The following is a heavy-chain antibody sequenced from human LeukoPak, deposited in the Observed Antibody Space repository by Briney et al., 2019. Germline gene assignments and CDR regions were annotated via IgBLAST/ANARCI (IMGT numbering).Heavy chain of an antibody. Sequence: SETLSLICTVSGGPISSYYWSWIRQPAGKGLEWIGRIYSSGSTNYNPSFQSRVTMSLDTSKSQFSLKLSSVTAADTAVYYCARVAVTGYNWFDPWGQGTLVTVSS. V-gene: IGHV4-4*07. CDR1: GGPISSYY. D-gene: IGHD2-21*02. CDR2: IYSSGST. CDR3: ARVAVTGYNWFDP. J-gene: IGHJ5*02.